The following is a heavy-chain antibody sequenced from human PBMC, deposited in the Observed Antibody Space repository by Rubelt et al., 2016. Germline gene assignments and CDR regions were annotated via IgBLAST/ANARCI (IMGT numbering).Heavy chain of an antibody. J-gene: IGHJ4*02. CDR3: ASEGDSGSYYPR. CDR1: GFAFSNTW. D-gene: IGHD1-26*01. Sequence: EVQLVESGGGLVQPGGSLRLSCATSGFAFSNTWMNWVRQAPGKGLEWVSSISSSRSYIYYADSVKGRFTISRANAKNSLYLQMNSLRAEDTAVYYCASEGDSGSYYPRWGQGTLVTVSS. V-gene: IGHV3-21*01. CDR2: ISSSRSYI.